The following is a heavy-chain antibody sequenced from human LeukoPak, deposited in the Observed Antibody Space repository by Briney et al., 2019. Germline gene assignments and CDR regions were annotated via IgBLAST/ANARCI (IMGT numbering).Heavy chain of an antibody. V-gene: IGHV3-33*03. D-gene: IGHD1/OR15-1a*01. CDR2: IWHDGDTK. CDR1: GFTFNSYG. Sequence: PGGSLRLSCEASGFTFNSYGMHWVRQAPGKGLEWVAVIWHDGDTKFYADSVKGRFTISRDKSKNTLYLEMNSLRAEDTAVYYCVKDSTTRASNLPDYWGQGTLVTVSS. J-gene: IGHJ4*02. CDR3: VKDSTTRASNLPDY.